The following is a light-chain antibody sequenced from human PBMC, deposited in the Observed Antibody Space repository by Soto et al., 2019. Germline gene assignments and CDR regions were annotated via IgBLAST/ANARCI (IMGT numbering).Light chain of an antibody. J-gene: IGLJ1*01. CDR1: SSDVGGYNY. CDR3: SSYTSISTDV. CDR2: DVS. V-gene: IGLV2-14*01. Sequence: QSALTQPASVSGSPGQSITISCTGTSSDVGGYNYVSWYQQHPGRAPKLMIYDVSIRPSGVSNRFSGSKSGNTASLTISGLQAEDEADYYCSSYTSISTDVFGTGTKLTVL.